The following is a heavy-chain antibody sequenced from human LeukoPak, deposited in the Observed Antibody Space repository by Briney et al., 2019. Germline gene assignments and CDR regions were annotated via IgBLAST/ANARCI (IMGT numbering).Heavy chain of an antibody. CDR2: VSSSSYI. D-gene: IGHD3-10*01. Sequence: GGSLRLSCAASGFTFSSYSMNWVRQAPGKGLEWVSSVSSSSYIYYADSVKGRFTISRDNAKNSLYLQMNSLRAEDTAVYYCALMVRGVGLLYWGQGTLVTVSS. CDR3: ALMVRGVGLLY. J-gene: IGHJ4*02. V-gene: IGHV3-21*01. CDR1: GFTFSSYS.